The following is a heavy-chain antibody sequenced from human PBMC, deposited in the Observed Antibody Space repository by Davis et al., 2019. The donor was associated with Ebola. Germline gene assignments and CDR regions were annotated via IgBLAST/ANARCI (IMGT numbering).Heavy chain of an antibody. CDR3: VRGWGRTGLGV. J-gene: IGHJ6*02. CDR1: GDSVSSAG. Sequence: HSQTLSLTCAISGDSVSSAGWNWIRQPPSRGLEWLGRTYYYRSKWYIDYAESVKSRIIINPDTSKNQLSLQVTSVTPEQTAVYYCVRGWGRTGLGVWGQGTTVTVSS. CDR2: TYYYRSKWYI. V-gene: IGHV6-1*01. D-gene: IGHD1-26*01.